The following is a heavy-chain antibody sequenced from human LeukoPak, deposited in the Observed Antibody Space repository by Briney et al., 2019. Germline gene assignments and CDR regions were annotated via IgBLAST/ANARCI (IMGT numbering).Heavy chain of an antibody. CDR3: AKDFGDGSGLN. CDR1: GFTFDNYG. V-gene: IGHV3-30*18. Sequence: GRSLRLSCAASGFTFDNYGMHWVRQTPGRGLEWVAVISYDGSNKYYADSVQGRFTISRDNSKNTLYLQMNSLRAEDTAVYYCAKDFGDGSGLNWGQGTLVTVSS. J-gene: IGHJ4*02. CDR2: ISYDGSNK. D-gene: IGHD6-25*01.